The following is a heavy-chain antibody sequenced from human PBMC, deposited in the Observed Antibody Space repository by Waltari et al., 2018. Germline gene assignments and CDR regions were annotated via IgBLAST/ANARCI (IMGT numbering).Heavy chain of an antibody. D-gene: IGHD5-12*01. V-gene: IGHV4-39*01. Sequence: QLQLQESGPGLVRPSETLSLSCSVSGGSLRGSDFYWGWFRQPPGKGLDGIGHLYYVGGTSYNPSLKSRVTISADTFRNQLSLKLTSMTAADAAVYYCARFGFDFILFWGPGTLVTVSS. CDR3: ARFGFDFILF. J-gene: IGHJ4*02. CDR2: LYYVGGT. CDR1: GGSLRGSDFY.